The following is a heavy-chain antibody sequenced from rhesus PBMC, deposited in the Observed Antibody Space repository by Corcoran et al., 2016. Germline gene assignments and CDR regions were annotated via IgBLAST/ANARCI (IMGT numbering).Heavy chain of an antibody. CDR2: IDPSDSDT. CDR3: AKVGLSYYFDY. J-gene: IGHJ4*01. V-gene: IGHV5-20*01. CDR1: GYSLTRYW. Sequence: EVKLVKSGEEVKRPGEPLKIPLKTSGYSLTRYWISWVRQMPGKGLEWMGAIDPSDSDTRYNPSFQGQVTISADKSISTAYLQWSRLKASDTATYYCAKVGLSYYFDYWGQGVLVTVSS.